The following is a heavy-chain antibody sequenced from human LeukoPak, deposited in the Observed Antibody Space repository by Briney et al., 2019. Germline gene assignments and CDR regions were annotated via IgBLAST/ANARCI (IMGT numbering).Heavy chain of an antibody. CDR3: AKDRLYCSGGSCPYYFDY. Sequence: GGTLRLSCAASGLTFRTYWVYWVRQVPGKGLVWVSAISGSGGSTYYADSVKGRFTISRDNSRTTLYLQMNSLRVEDTAVYYCAKDRLYCSGGSCPYYFDYWGQGTLVTVSS. CDR2: ISGSGGST. D-gene: IGHD2-15*01. V-gene: IGHV3-23*01. J-gene: IGHJ4*02. CDR1: GLTFRTYW.